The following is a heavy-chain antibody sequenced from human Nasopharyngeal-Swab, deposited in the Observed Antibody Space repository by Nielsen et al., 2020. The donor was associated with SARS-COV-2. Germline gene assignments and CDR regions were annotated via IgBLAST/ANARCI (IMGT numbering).Heavy chain of an antibody. CDR1: GYTFTSYD. V-gene: IGHV1-8*01. CDR3: ARGPHVRYCSGGSCYSYDY. Sequence: ASVKVSCKASGYTFTSYDISWVRQATGQGLEWMGWMNPNSGNTGYAQKFQGRVTMTRDTSISTAYMELSSLRSEDTAVYYCARGPHVRYCSGGSCYSYDYWGQGTLVTVSS. CDR2: MNPNSGNT. D-gene: IGHD2-15*01. J-gene: IGHJ4*02.